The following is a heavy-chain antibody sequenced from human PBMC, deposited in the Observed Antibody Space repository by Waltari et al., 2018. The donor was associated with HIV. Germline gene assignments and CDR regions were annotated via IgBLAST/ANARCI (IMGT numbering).Heavy chain of an antibody. V-gene: IGHV3-21*01. Sequence: EVQLVESGGGLGRPGGSLRLSCDASGFTFSHYYMNWVRQAPGKGLEWVSSISNSSRYIYYADSLKGRFTISRDNAKNSVYLQVNSLRAEDTAVYYCARTCSGDSCYSFDYWGQGTPVTVSS. CDR3: ARTCSGDSCYSFDY. CDR2: ISNSSRYI. D-gene: IGHD2-15*01. CDR1: GFTFSHYY. J-gene: IGHJ4*02.